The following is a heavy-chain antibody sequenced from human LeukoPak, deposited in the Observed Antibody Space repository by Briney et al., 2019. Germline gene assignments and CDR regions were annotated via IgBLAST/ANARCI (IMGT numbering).Heavy chain of an antibody. CDR1: GFTFSSYA. CDR3: ARDTEDVFDI. Sequence: GGSLRLSCAASGFTFSSYAMHWVRQAPGKGLEWVANIKQDGSEKYYVDSVKGRFTISRDNAKNSLYLQMNSLRAEDTAVYYCARDTEDVFDIWGQGTMVTVSS. CDR2: IKQDGSEK. J-gene: IGHJ3*02. V-gene: IGHV3-7*01.